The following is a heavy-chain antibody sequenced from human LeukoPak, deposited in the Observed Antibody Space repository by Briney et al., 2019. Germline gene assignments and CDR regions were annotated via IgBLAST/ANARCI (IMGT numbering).Heavy chain of an antibody. J-gene: IGHJ4*02. CDR1: GYTFTGYY. CDR3: ARDSITMVRGVIMQPSDY. V-gene: IGHV1-69*05. CDR2: IIPIFGTA. D-gene: IGHD3-10*01. Sequence: GASVKVSCKASGYTFTGYYMHWVRQAPGQGLEWMGRIIPIFGTANYAQKFQGRVTITTDESTSTAYMELSSLRSEDTAVYYCARDSITMVRGVIMQPSDYWGQGTLVTVSS.